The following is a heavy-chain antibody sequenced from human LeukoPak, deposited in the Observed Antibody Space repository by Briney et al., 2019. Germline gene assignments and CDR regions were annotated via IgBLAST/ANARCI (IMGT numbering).Heavy chain of an antibody. CDR3: ARVSSNYYYYYGMDV. Sequence: PGGSLRLSCVASGFPFSSYWMTWVRQAPGKGLEWVSYISSSSSTIYYADSVKGRFTISRDNAKNSLYLQMNSLRDEDTAVYYCARVSSNYYYYYGMDVWGQGTTVTVSS. CDR2: ISSSSSTI. V-gene: IGHV3-48*02. J-gene: IGHJ6*02. D-gene: IGHD2-2*01. CDR1: GFPFSSYW.